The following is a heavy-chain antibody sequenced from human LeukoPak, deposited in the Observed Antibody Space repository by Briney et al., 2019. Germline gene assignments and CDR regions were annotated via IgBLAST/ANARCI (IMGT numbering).Heavy chain of an antibody. CDR3: VRDNDWAFHY. CDR2: ISHDSERI. CDR1: GFTFSSYV. Sequence: GGSLRFSCAASGFTFSSYVMSWVRQAPGKGLEWVSYISHDSERIYYADSVKGRFIISRDNADNSLYLQMNNLRDEDTALYYCVRDNDWAFHYCGQGTLVTVSS. V-gene: IGHV3-48*02. J-gene: IGHJ4*02. D-gene: IGHD3-9*01.